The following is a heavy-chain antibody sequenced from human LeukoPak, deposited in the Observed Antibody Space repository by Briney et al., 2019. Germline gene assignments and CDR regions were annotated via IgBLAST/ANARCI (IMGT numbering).Heavy chain of an antibody. CDR3: ARDPYSGTYSDYYYYYMDV. V-gene: IGHV3-21*01. CDR1: GFTFSSYS. Sequence: PGGSLRLSCAASGFTFSSYSMNWVRQAPGKGLEWVSSITSTGLYYADSVKGRFTISRDNAKNSLFLQLNSLRAEDTAVYYCARDPYSGTYSDYYYYYMDVWGKGTTVTVSS. CDR2: ITSTGL. J-gene: IGHJ6*03. D-gene: IGHD1-26*01.